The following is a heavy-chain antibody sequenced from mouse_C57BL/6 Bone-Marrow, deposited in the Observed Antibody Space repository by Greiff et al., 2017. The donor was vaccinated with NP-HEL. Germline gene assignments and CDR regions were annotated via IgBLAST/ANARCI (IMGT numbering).Heavy chain of an antibody. V-gene: IGHV1-54*01. Sequence: QVHVKQSGAELVRPGTSVKVSCKASGYAFTNYLIEWVKQRPGQGLAWIGVINPGSGGTNYNEKFKGKATLTADKSSSTAYMQLSSLTSEDSAVYFCARSGITTVVAPSYWYFDVWGTGTTVTVSS. CDR1: GYAFTNYL. J-gene: IGHJ1*03. D-gene: IGHD1-1*01. CDR3: ARSGITTVVAPSYWYFDV. CDR2: INPGSGGT.